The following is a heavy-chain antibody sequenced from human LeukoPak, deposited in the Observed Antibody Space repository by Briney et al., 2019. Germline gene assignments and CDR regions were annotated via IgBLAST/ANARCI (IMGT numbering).Heavy chain of an antibody. D-gene: IGHD2-15*01. J-gene: IGHJ4*02. CDR2: IYHSGST. V-gene: IGHV4-38-2*02. CDR1: GYSISSGYY. CDR3: ARDTEYCSGGSWYSLLLSYGY. Sequence: PSETLSLTCTVSGYSISSGYYWGWIRQPPGKGLEWIGSIYHSGSTYYNPSLKGRVTISVDTSKNQFSLKLSSVTAADTAVYYCARDTEYCSGGSWYSLLLSYGYWGQGTLVTVSS.